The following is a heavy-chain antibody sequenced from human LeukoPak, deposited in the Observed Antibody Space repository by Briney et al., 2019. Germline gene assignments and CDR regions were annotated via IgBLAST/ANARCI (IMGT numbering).Heavy chain of an antibody. Sequence: ASVNVSCKSSGYTLTGYYIHWVRQAPGQGLEWMGWINPNSGGTKSAQKFQGRVTMTRDTSISTAYMELSRLRSDDTAVYYCARGRVVVTGFDYWGQGTLVIVSS. D-gene: IGHD2-21*02. J-gene: IGHJ4*02. V-gene: IGHV1-2*02. CDR2: INPNSGGT. CDR3: ARGRVVVTGFDY. CDR1: GYTLTGYY.